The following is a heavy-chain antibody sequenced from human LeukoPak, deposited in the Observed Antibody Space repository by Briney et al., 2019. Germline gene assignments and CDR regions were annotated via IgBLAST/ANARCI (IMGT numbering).Heavy chain of an antibody. J-gene: IGHJ4*02. Sequence: GGSLRLSCAASGFTFSHYAMRWVRQAPGKGLEWLSEICGGGGGAYHADSVKGRFTISRDSSKNTLYLQINSLRAEDTAVYYCTTSWPKVREGDEWGQGTLVTVSS. CDR2: ICGGGGGA. V-gene: IGHV3-23*01. D-gene: IGHD3-10*01. CDR3: TTSWPKVREGDE. CDR1: GFTFSHYA.